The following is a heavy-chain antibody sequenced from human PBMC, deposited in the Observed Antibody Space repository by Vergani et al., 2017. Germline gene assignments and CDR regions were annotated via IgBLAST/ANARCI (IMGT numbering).Heavy chain of an antibody. J-gene: IGHJ6*02. Sequence: QVQLQESGPGLVKPSETLSLTCTVSGGSISSYYWSWIRQPPGKGLEWIGYIYYSGSTNYNPSLKSPVTISVDTSKNQFSLKLSSVTAADTAVYYCARAYGDYGTYYYGMDVWGQGTTVTVSS. CDR1: GGSISSYY. D-gene: IGHD4-17*01. CDR2: IYYSGST. CDR3: ARAYGDYGTYYYGMDV. V-gene: IGHV4-59*01.